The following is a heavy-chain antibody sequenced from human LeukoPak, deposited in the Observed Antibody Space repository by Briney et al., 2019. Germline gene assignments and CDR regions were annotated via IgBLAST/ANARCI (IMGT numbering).Heavy chain of an antibody. D-gene: IGHD2-2*01. CDR2: ISYDGSNK. J-gene: IGHJ4*02. CDR1: GFTFSSYA. CDR3: AFVGGAPQDIVVVPAAPSFDY. V-gene: IGHV3-30-3*02. Sequence: GGSLRLSCAASGFTFSSYAMHWVRQAPGKGLEWVAVISYDGSNKYYADSVKGRFTISRDNSKNTLYLQMNSLRAEDTAVYYCAFVGGAPQDIVVVPAAPSFDYWGQGTLVTVSS.